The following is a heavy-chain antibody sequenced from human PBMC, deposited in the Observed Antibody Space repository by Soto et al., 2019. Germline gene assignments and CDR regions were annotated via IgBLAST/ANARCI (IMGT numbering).Heavy chain of an antibody. D-gene: IGHD3-10*01. Sequence: PGESLKISCKGSGYSFTSYWISWVRQMPGKGLEWMGRIDPSDSYTNYSPSFQGHVTISADKSISTAYLQWSSLKASDTAMYYCAKDLSPMVRGVTWFDPWGQGTLVTVSS. CDR1: GYSFTSYW. V-gene: IGHV5-10-1*01. CDR3: AKDLSPMVRGVTWFDP. CDR2: IDPSDSYT. J-gene: IGHJ5*02.